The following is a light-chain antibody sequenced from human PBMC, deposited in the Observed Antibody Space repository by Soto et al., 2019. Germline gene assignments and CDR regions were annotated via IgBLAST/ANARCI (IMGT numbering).Light chain of an antibody. V-gene: IGLV2-14*03. CDR1: SSDVGGYNY. Sequence: QSVLTQPASVSGSPGQSITISCTGTSSDVGGYNYVSWYQQHPGKAPKLMMHDVSNRPSGVSNRFSGSKSGNTASLTISGLQAEDEANYYCSSYTSSSTRIFGGGTKLTVL. CDR3: SSYTSSSTRI. J-gene: IGLJ2*01. CDR2: DVS.